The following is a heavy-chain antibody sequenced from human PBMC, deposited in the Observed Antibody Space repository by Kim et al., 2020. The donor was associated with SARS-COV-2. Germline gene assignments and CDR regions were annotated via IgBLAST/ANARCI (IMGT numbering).Heavy chain of an antibody. J-gene: IGHJ2*01. CDR3: TRDPGSDTRDWYFDL. CDR2: MNSDGSWR. V-gene: IGHV3-74*01. CDR1: GFTLGSNV. Sequence: GGSLRLSCAASGFTLGSNVIHWVRQAPGKGLVWVSGMNSDGSWRHYADSVKGRFTISRDNAKNTVDLQMNGLRAEDPAVYYCTRDPGSDTRDWYFDLWGRGTLVTVSS.